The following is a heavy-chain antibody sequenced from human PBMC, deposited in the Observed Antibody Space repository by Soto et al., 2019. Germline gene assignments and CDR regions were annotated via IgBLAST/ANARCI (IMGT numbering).Heavy chain of an antibody. V-gene: IGHV1-3*01. CDR2: INAGNGNT. D-gene: IGHD3-22*01. CDR3: AREIQYYYDSSGYAWLYGMAV. J-gene: IGHJ6*02. Sequence: ASVKVSCKTSGYTFTSYAMHWVRQAPGQRLEWMGWINAGNGNTKYSQKFQGRVTITRDTSASTAYMELSSLRSEDTAVYYCAREIQYYYDSSGYAWLYGMAVWGQGTTVTVSS. CDR1: GYTFTSYA.